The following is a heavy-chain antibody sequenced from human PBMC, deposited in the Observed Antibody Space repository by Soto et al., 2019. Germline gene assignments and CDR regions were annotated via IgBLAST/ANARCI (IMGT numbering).Heavy chain of an antibody. V-gene: IGHV3-23*01. J-gene: IGHJ3*01. CDR2: ISGSGSTT. CDR1: GFSFNNRA. D-gene: IGHD3-22*01. Sequence: GGSLRLSCAASGFSFNNRAMTWVRQAPGKGLEWVSGISGSGSTTHYADSVKGRFTISRDNSKDTLYLQMNSLRADDTAVYFCAKDRLMLTMVVVGAFDFWGLGTMVTVSS. CDR3: AKDRLMLTMVVVGAFDF.